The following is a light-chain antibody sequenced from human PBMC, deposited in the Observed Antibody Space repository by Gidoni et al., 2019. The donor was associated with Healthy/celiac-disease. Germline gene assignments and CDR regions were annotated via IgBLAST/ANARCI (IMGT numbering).Light chain of an antibody. J-gene: IGLJ2*01. CDR1: SSNIGRNT. CDR3: AAWDDSLNVV. Sequence: QSVLTQPPSASGTPGQRVTISCSGSSSNIGRNTVNWYQQPPGTAPKLLIYSNNQRPPGVPDRFSGSKSGTSASLAISGLQSEDEADYYCAAWDDSLNVVFGGGTKLTVL. CDR2: SNN. V-gene: IGLV1-44*01.